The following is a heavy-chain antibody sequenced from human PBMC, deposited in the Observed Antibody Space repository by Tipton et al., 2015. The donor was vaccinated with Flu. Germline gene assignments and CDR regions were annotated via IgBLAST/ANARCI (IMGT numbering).Heavy chain of an antibody. CDR3: ARGVDSSGWYDY. Sequence: TLSLTCTVSGGSISSGSYYWSWIRQPAGKGLEWIGRIYTSGSTNYNPSLKSLVAISVDTSKNQFSLKLSSVTAADTAVYYCARGVDSSGWYDYWGQGTLVTVSS. CDR2: IYTSGST. V-gene: IGHV4-61*02. CDR1: GGSISSGSYY. D-gene: IGHD6-19*01. J-gene: IGHJ4*02.